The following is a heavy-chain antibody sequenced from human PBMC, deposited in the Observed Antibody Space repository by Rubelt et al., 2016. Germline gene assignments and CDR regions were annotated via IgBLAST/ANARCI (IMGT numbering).Heavy chain of an antibody. D-gene: IGHD4-17*01. Sequence: GGSLRLSCAASGFTFSSYWMSWVRQAPGKGLEWVANIKQDGSEKYYVDSVKGRFTISRDNAKNSLYLQMNSLRAEDTAVYYCTRDYMTVTTFGDYYYGMDVWGQGTTVTVSS. V-gene: IGHV3-7*05. CDR2: IKQDGSEK. J-gene: IGHJ6*02. CDR3: TRDYMTVTTFGDYYYGMDV. CDR1: GFTFSSYW.